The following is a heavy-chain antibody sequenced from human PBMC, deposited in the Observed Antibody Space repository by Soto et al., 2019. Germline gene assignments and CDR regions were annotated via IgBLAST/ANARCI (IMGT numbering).Heavy chain of an antibody. D-gene: IGHD1-26*01. CDR2: INPNSGGT. J-gene: IGHJ4*02. CDR1: GYTFTGYY. Sequence: ASVKVSCKGSGYTFTGYYMHWVRQAPGQGLEWMGWINPNSGGTNYAQKFQGWVTMTRDTSISTAYMELSRLRSDDTAVYYCARDVGSGSYVFDYWGQGTLVTVSS. CDR3: ARDVGSGSYVFDY. V-gene: IGHV1-2*04.